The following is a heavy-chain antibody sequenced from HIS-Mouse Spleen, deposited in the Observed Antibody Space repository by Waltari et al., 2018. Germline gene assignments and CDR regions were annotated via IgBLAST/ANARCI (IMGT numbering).Heavy chain of an antibody. V-gene: IGHV4-39*07. Sequence: QLQLQESGPGLVKPSETLSLTCTVSGGSLSSSIYYWRWLRRPQGKGLEWIGSIYYSGSTYYNPSLKSRVTISVDTSKNQFSLKLSSVTAADTAVYYCAREIPYSSSWYDWYFDLWGRGTLVTVSS. J-gene: IGHJ2*01. D-gene: IGHD6-13*01. CDR3: AREIPYSSSWYDWYFDL. CDR2: IYYSGST. CDR1: GGSLSSSIYY.